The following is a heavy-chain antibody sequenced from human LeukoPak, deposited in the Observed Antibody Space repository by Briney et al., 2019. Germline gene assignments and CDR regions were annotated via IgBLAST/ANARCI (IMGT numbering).Heavy chain of an antibody. V-gene: IGHV3-30-3*01. CDR1: GFTFSSYA. D-gene: IGHD6-13*01. J-gene: IGHJ4*02. CDR2: ISYDGSNK. CDR3: ARGIAAAGTGNDY. Sequence: GGSLRLSCAASGFTFSSYAMHWVRQAPGKGLEWVAVISYDGSNKYYADSVKGRFIISRDKSKNTLYLQMNSLRAEDTAVYYCARGIAAAGTGNDYWGQGTLVTVSS.